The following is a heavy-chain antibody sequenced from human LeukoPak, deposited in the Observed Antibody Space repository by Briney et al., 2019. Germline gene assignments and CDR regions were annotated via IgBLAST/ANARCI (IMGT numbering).Heavy chain of an antibody. CDR1: GFTFSSYW. CDR3: ARDSGASGNYYYYYYMDV. Sequence: PGGSLRLSCAASGFTFSSYWMSWVRQAPGKGLEWVANINQDGSEKYYVDSVKGRFTISRDNAKNSLYLQMNSLRAEATAVYYCARDSGASGNYYYYYYMDVWGKGTTVTISS. J-gene: IGHJ6*03. V-gene: IGHV3-7*01. CDR2: INQDGSEK.